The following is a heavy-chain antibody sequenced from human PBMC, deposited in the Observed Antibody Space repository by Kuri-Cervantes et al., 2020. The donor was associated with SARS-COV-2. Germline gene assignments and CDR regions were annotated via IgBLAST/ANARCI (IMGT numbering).Heavy chain of an antibody. J-gene: IGHJ5*02. CDR2: IYYSGST. V-gene: IGHV4-59*12. D-gene: IGHD3-16*01. CDR1: CGSISSYY. CDR3: ARVGGGGWFDP. Sequence: SETLSLTCTVSCGSISSYYWSWIRQPPGKGLEWIGYIYYSGSTNYNPSLKSRVTISVDTSNNQFSLKLNSVTAADTAVYYCARVGGGGWFDPWGQGTLVTVSS.